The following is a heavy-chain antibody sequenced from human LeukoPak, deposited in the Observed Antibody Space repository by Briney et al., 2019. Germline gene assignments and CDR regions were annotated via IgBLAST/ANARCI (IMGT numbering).Heavy chain of an antibody. CDR2: INHSGST. CDR1: GGSISSYY. Sequence: SESLSLTCTVSGGSISSYYWSWIRQPPGKGLEWIGEINHSGSTNYNPSLKSRVTISVDTSKNQLSLKLSSVTAADTAAYYCARHSSIAARRRESGPQNWFDPWGQGTLVTVSS. V-gene: IGHV4-34*01. D-gene: IGHD6-6*01. CDR3: ARHSSIAARRRESGPQNWFDP. J-gene: IGHJ5*02.